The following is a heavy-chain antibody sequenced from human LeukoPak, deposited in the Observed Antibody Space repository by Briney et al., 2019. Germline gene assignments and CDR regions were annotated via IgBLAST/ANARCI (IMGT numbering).Heavy chain of an antibody. V-gene: IGHV2-70*04. J-gene: IGHJ5*02. CDR1: GFSLSTSGMR. Sequence: SGPTLVNPTQTLTLTCTFSGFSLSTSGMRVSWIRQPPGKALEWLARIDWDDDKYCSTSLKTRLTISKATSKNQEVLTMTNMDPVDTATYYCARIAGSCYFNWFDPWGQGTLVTVSS. CDR3: ARIAGSCYFNWFDP. D-gene: IGHD2-15*01. CDR2: IDWDDDK.